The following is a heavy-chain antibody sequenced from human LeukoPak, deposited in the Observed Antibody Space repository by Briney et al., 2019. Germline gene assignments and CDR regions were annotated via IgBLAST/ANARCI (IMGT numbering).Heavy chain of an antibody. D-gene: IGHD3-22*01. CDR3: ARVRGGYYYDY. J-gene: IGHJ4*02. Sequence: GGSLRLSCAASGFTFSGYSMNWVRQAPGKGLEWVSYITSSGGTIYCADSVKGRFTISRDNAKNSLYLQMNSLGDEDTAVYYCARVRGGYYYDYWGQGTLVTVSS. V-gene: IGHV3-48*02. CDR2: ITSSGGTI. CDR1: GFTFSGYS.